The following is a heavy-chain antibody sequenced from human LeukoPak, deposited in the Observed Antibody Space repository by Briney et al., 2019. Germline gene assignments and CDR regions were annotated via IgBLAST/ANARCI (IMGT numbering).Heavy chain of an antibody. Sequence: SETLSLTCTVSGGSISSGSYYWSWIRQPAGKGLEWIGRIYTSGSTYYNPSLKSRVTISVDTSKNQFSLKLSSVTAADTAVYYCARVGPDYGDYYYFDYWGQGTLVTVSS. D-gene: IGHD4-17*01. CDR1: GGSISSGSYY. CDR3: ARVGPDYGDYYYFDY. CDR2: IYTSGST. J-gene: IGHJ4*02. V-gene: IGHV4-61*02.